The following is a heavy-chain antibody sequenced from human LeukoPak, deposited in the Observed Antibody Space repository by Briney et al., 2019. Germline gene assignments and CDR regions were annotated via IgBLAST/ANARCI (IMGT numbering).Heavy chain of an antibody. CDR3: ARQVPAAKGFDY. CDR1: GYTFTSYD. J-gene: IGHJ4*02. V-gene: IGHV1-8*03. D-gene: IGHD2-2*01. Sequence: ASVKVSCKASGYTFTSYDINWVRQATGQGLEWMGWMNPNSGNTGYAQKFQGRVTITRNTSISTAYMELSSLRSEDTAVYYCARQVPAAKGFDYWGQGTLVTVSS. CDR2: MNPNSGNT.